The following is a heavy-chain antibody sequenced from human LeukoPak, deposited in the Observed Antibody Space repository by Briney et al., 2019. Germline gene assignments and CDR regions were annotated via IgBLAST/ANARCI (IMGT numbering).Heavy chain of an antibody. J-gene: IGHJ4*02. CDR2: ISGSGGST. Sequence: GGSLRLSCAASGFTFSSYAMSWVRQAPGKGLQWVSGISGSGGSTYYADSVKGRFTISRDNSKNTLYLQMNSLRAEDTAVYYCAKDREDERVVWFGQSYDYWGQGTLVTVSS. CDR3: AKDREDERVVWFGQSYDY. CDR1: GFTFSSYA. D-gene: IGHD3-10*01. V-gene: IGHV3-23*01.